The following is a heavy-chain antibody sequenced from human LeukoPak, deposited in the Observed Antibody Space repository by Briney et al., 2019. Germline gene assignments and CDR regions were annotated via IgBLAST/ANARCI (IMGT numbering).Heavy chain of an antibody. CDR2: IGTAGDT. D-gene: IGHD4/OR15-4a*01. CDR3: TREGAHDAFDR. CDR1: VFTFSTYD. V-gene: IGHV3-13*04. J-gene: IGHJ3*02. Sequence: PVGSLRLSCAASVFTFSTYDMHWVRQATGQGLEWVSTIGTAGDTYSLDSVKGRFTISRENAKNSLYLQMNSLRAADTAIYYCTREGAHDAFDRWGQGTMVSVSS.